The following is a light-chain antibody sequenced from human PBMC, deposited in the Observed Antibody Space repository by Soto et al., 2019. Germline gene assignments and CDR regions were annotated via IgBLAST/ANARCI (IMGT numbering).Light chain of an antibody. V-gene: IGLV2-14*01. J-gene: IGLJ1*01. Sequence: QSALTQPASVSGSAGQAITISCTGTSSDVGGYNYVSWYQQRPGKAPKLMIYEVNNRHSGISNRFSGSKSGNTASLTISGLQAEDEAYYYCSSSTTSSTLVFGTGTKLTVL. CDR2: EVN. CDR1: SSDVGGYNY. CDR3: SSSTTSSTLV.